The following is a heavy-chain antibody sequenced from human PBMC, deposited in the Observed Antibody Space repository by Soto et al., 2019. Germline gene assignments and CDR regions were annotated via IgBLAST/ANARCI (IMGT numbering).Heavy chain of an antibody. D-gene: IGHD1-20*01. CDR1: GFAFSGDW. Sequence: GGSLSLSCATSGFAFSGDWMSWVRQAPGKGLEWVACIKKDGSETYYVDSVKGRFTISRDNAKNSIYLQMNSLRAEDTARYYCASLDKGIARGAHWGQGTLVTVSS. J-gene: IGHJ4*02. CDR2: IKKDGSET. CDR3: ASLDKGIARGAH. V-gene: IGHV3-7*05.